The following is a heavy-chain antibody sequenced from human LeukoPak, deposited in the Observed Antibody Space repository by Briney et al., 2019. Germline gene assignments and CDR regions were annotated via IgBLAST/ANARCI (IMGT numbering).Heavy chain of an antibody. CDR2: IKSKTDGGTA. D-gene: IGHD6-19*01. Sequence: GGSLRLSCAASGFTFSNARMSWVRQAPGKGLEWVGRIKSKTDGGTADYAAPVKGRFTISRDDSKNTVFLQMNTLKTEGTAVYYCSTAFSGWLYFDFWGQGTLVTVSS. CDR1: GFTFSNAR. CDR3: STAFSGWLYFDF. V-gene: IGHV3-15*01. J-gene: IGHJ4*02.